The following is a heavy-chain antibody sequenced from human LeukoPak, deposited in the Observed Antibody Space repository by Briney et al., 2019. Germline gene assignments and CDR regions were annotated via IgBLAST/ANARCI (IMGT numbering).Heavy chain of an antibody. CDR3: AKGQYSGYDSQPDY. V-gene: IGHV3-48*03. J-gene: IGHJ4*02. CDR1: GFPFSFYE. CDR2: IGSSGTTI. Sequence: GGSLRLCCAVSGFPFSFYEMNWVRQAPGKGLEWVSNIGSSGTTIYYADSVKGRFTISRDNAKNSLFLQMNSLRAEDTAFYYCAKGQYSGYDSQPDYWGQGTLVTVSS. D-gene: IGHD5-12*01.